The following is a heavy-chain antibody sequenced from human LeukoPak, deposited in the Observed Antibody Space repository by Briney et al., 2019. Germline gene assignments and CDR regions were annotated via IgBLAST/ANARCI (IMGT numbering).Heavy chain of an antibody. V-gene: IGHV3-53*01. CDR1: GFTVSSNY. D-gene: IGHD4-17*01. CDR3: ARDARQMTSVTSFDS. Sequence: GGSLRLSCAASGFTVSSNYMSWVRQAPGKGLEWVSVIYSGGSTYYADSVKGRFTISRDNAKNSLYLQMDSLRAEDTAVYYCARDARQMTSVTSFDSWGQGTQVTVSS. J-gene: IGHJ4*02. CDR2: IYSGGST.